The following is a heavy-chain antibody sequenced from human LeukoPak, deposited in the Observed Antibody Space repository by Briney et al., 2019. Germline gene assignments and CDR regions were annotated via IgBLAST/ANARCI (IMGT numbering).Heavy chain of an antibody. CDR2: ISGSGGST. CDR3: AKDRTSYYYDSSGYYYVDGFDY. Sequence: PGGSLRLSCAASGFTFSSYAMSWVRQAPGKGLEWVSAISGSGGSTYYADSVKGRFTISRDNSKNTLYLQMNSPRAEDTSVYYCAKDRTSYYYDSSGYYYVDGFDYWGQGTLVTVSS. CDR1: GFTFSSYA. V-gene: IGHV3-23*01. J-gene: IGHJ4*02. D-gene: IGHD3-22*01.